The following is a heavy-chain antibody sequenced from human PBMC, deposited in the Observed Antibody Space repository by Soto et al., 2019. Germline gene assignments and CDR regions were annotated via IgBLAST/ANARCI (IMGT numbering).Heavy chain of an antibody. CDR3: AKESYYDSSDYNAFDI. CDR1: GFTFSTYG. J-gene: IGHJ3*02. V-gene: IGHV3-30*18. D-gene: IGHD3-22*01. CDR2: ISYDGSDK. Sequence: LRLSCAASGFTFSTYGMHWVRQAPGKGLEWVAVISYDGSDKYYADSVKGRFTISRDSSKNMLYLQMNSLRAEDTAIYYCAKESYYDSSDYNAFDIWGQGTMVTVSS.